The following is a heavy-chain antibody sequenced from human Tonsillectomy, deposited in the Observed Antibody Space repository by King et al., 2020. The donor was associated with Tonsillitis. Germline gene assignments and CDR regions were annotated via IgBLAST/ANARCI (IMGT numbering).Heavy chain of an antibody. D-gene: IGHD3-3*01. V-gene: IGHV3-15*01. CDR1: GFSFTSAW. CDR2: ILSKSDGGTT. CDR3: TTDPGITVFGVVVDY. J-gene: IGHJ4*02. Sequence: VKLVESGGGLVKPGGSLTISCAASGFSFTSAWMTWVRQPPGKGLEWIGRILSKSDGGTTDYAAPVKGRFTISRDDSKNTLFLQMNSLRTDDTAVYYCTTDPGITVFGVVVDYWGQGTLVTVSA.